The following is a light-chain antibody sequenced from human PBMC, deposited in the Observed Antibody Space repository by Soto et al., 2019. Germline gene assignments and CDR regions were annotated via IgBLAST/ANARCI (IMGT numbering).Light chain of an antibody. CDR3: QSSDSSLSGGV. Sequence: QSVLTQPPSVSGAPGQRVTISCTGSSSNIGAGYDVPWYQQLPRTAPKLLIYGNSNRPSGVPDRFSGSKSGTSASLAITGLQAEDEADYYCQSSDSSLSGGVFGGGTKVTVL. CDR2: GNS. CDR1: SSNIGAGYD. V-gene: IGLV1-40*01. J-gene: IGLJ3*02.